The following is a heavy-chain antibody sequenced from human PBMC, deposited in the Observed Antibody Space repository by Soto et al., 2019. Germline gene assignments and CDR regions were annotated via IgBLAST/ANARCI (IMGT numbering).Heavy chain of an antibody. CDR3: ARLYRGSLGY. D-gene: IGHD2-8*01. CDR2: IYYSGST. Sequence: PSETLSLTCTVSGGSISSSSYCWGWIRQPPGKGLEWIGSIYYSGSTYYNTSLKSRVTISVDTSKNQFSLKLSSVTAADTAVYYCARLYRGSLGYWGQGTLVTVSS. CDR1: GGSISSSSYC. J-gene: IGHJ4*02. V-gene: IGHV4-39*01.